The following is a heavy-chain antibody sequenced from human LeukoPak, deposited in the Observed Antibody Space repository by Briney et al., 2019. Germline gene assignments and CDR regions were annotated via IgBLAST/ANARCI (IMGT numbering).Heavy chain of an antibody. D-gene: IGHD3-10*01. V-gene: IGHV4-59*01. Sequence: RTSETLSLTCTVSGGSISSYYWSWIRQPPGKGLEWIGYIYYSGSTNYNPSLKSRVTISVDTSKNQFFLKLSSVTAADTAVYYCARSGGVRGHYFDYWGQGTLVTVSS. J-gene: IGHJ4*02. CDR2: IYYSGST. CDR1: GGSISSYY. CDR3: ARSGGVRGHYFDY.